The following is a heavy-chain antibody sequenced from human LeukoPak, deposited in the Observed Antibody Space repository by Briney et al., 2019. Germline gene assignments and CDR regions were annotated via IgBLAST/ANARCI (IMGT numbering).Heavy chain of an antibody. J-gene: IGHJ4*02. D-gene: IGHD6-19*01. Sequence: PGGSLRLSCAASGFTVSSNYMGWVRQAPGKGLEWVSVIYSGGDTYYADSVKGRFTISRDNSKNMIYLETSSLKAEDTAVYYCARERSLEIAVAGTVFDYWGQGTLVTVSS. V-gene: IGHV3-66*01. CDR1: GFTVSSNY. CDR3: ARERSLEIAVAGTVFDY. CDR2: IYSGGDT.